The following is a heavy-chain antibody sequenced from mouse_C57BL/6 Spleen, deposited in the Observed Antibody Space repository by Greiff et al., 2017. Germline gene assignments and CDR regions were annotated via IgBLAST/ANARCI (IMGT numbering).Heavy chain of an antibody. Sequence: QVQLQESGAELVRPGASVTLSCKASGYTFTDYEMHWVKQTPVHGLEWIGAIDPETGGTAYNQKFKGKAILTADKSSSTAYMELRSLTSEDSAVXYCTRSHWFAYWGPGTLGTVSA. J-gene: IGHJ3*01. CDR3: TRSHWFAY. CDR1: GYTFTDYE. V-gene: IGHV1-15*01. CDR2: IDPETGGT.